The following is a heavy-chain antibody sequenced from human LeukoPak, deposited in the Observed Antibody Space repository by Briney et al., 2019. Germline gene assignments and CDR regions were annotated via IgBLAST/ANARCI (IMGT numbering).Heavy chain of an antibody. CDR3: ARRRDFIDY. J-gene: IGHJ4*02. CDR2: ISGSGDS. Sequence: GGSLRLSCAASGFIFKTYAMGWVRQTPGKGLEGVSLISGSGDSYYADSVKGRFTVSRDNSENTLYLQMNSLRAEDTAVYYCARRRDFIDYWGQGTLVTVSS. V-gene: IGHV3-23*01. CDR1: GFIFKTYA. D-gene: IGHD3/OR15-3a*01.